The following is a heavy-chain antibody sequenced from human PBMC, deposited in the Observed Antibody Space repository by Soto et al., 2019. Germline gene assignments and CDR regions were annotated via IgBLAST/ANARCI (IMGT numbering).Heavy chain of an antibody. CDR1: GFTFSSYG. J-gene: IGHJ4*02. V-gene: IGHV3-33*01. CDR3: ARGIRGLVPVSPLDY. D-gene: IGHD6-19*01. CDR2: IWYDGSNK. Sequence: QVQLVESGGGVVQPGRSLRLSCAASGFTFSSYGMHWVRQAPGKGLEWVAVIWYDGSNKYYADSVKGRFTISRDNSKNTLYLQMNSLRAEDTAVYYCARGIRGLVPVSPLDYWGQGTLVTVSS.